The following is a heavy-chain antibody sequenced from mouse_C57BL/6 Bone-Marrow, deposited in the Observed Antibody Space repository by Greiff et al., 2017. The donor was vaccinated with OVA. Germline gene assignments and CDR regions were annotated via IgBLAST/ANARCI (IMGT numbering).Heavy chain of an antibody. Sequence: QVQLKQPGAELVKPGASVKLSCKASGYTFTSYWMHWVKQRPGQGLEWIGMIHPNSGSTKYNAKFKSKATLTVDKSSSTAYMQLSSLTSEDSAVYYCARERAPYYYGSSPYWYFEVWGTGTTVTVSS. CDR2: IHPNSGST. V-gene: IGHV1-64*01. J-gene: IGHJ1*03. CDR3: ARERAPYYYGSSPYWYFEV. D-gene: IGHD1-1*01. CDR1: GYTFTSYW.